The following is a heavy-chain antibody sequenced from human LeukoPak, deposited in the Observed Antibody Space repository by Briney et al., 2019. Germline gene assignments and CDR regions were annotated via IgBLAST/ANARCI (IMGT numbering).Heavy chain of an antibody. Sequence: GSLRLSCAASGFTFSSYAMSWIRQPPGKGLECIGYIYYSGSTSYNPSLKSRVTLSVDTSKNQFSLKLSSVTAADTAVYYCARVGSPMDFDYWGQGTLVTVSS. D-gene: IGHD2-2*03. J-gene: IGHJ4*02. CDR1: GFTFSSYA. CDR3: ARVGSPMDFDY. CDR2: IYYSGST. V-gene: IGHV4-59*01.